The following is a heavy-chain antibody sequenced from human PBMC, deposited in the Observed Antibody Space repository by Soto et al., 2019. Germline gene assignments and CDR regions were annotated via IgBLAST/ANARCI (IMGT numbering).Heavy chain of an antibody. J-gene: IGHJ4*02. D-gene: IGHD2-8*01. CDR2: IYYSGST. Sequence: SETLSLTCTVSGGSISSYYWSWIRQPPGKGLEWIGYIYYSGSTNYNPSLKSRVTISVDTSKNQFSLKLSSVTAADTAVYYCARSMYCTNGVCYYFDYWGQGTLVTVSS. CDR3: ARSMYCTNGVCYYFDY. V-gene: IGHV4-59*01. CDR1: GGSISSYY.